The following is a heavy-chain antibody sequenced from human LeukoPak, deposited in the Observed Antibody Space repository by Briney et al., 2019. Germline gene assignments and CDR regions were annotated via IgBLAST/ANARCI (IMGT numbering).Heavy chain of an antibody. V-gene: IGHV3-15*01. J-gene: IGHJ6*02. Sequence: GGSLRLSCAASGFTFSNAWMSWVRQAPGKGLEWVGRIKSKTDGGTTDYAAPVKGRFTISRDDSKNTLYLQMNSLKTKDTAVYYCTTGAPRYCTNGVCYNGPYYYYGMDVWGQGTTVTVSS. D-gene: IGHD2-8*01. CDR3: TTGAPRYCTNGVCYNGPYYYYGMDV. CDR2: IKSKTDGGTT. CDR1: GFTFSNAW.